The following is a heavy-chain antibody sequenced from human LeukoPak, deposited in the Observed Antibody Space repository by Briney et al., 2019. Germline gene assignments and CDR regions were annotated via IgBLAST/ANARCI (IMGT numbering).Heavy chain of an antibody. CDR2: IRDKANSYTT. Sequence: PGGSLRLSCAASGFTFSDHYMDWVRQAPAKGLEWVGRIRDKANSYTTEYAASVKGRFTISRDASKNSLYLQMNSLKTEDTAVYCCARVTRYSYDYWGQGTLVTVSS. CDR3: ARVTRYSYDY. CDR1: GFTFSDHY. V-gene: IGHV3-72*01. D-gene: IGHD5-18*01. J-gene: IGHJ4*02.